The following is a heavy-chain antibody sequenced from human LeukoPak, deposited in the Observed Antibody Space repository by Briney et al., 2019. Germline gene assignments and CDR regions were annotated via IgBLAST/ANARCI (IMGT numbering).Heavy chain of an antibody. CDR3: ARAAGGWGYGVYYYYYMDV. J-gene: IGHJ6*03. CDR1: GGSISSYY. V-gene: IGHV4-4*07. Sequence: SETLTLTCTVSGGSISSYYWSWIRQPAGKGLEWIGRIYTSGSTNYNPSLKSRVTMSVDTSKNQFSLKLSSVAAADTAVYYCARAAGGWGYGVYYYYYMDVWGKGTTVTVSS. D-gene: IGHD5-12*01. CDR2: IYTSGST.